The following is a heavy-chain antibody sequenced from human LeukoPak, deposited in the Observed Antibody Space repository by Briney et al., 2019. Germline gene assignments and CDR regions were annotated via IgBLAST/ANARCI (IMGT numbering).Heavy chain of an antibody. J-gene: IGHJ5*02. CDR1: GFTFSSYA. Sequence: GGSLRLSCAASGFTFSSYAMTWVRQAPGKGLEWVSTVSGGGGSTYYADSVKGRFTISRDNSQNTLYLQMDSLRAEDTAVYYCARVSERVPSWGQGTLVTVSS. V-gene: IGHV3-23*01. D-gene: IGHD1-1*01. CDR2: VSGGGGST. CDR3: ARVSERVPS.